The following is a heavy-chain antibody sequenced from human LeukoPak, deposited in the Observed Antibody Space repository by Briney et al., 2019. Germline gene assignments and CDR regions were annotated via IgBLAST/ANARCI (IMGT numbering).Heavy chain of an antibody. CDR1: GDSISYYY. CDR2: IYYSGST. V-gene: IGHV4-59*01. D-gene: IGHD6-13*01. CDR3: ARAGIAAAGNRWFDP. Sequence: SETLSLTCNVSGDSISYYYLTWIRQPPGKGLEWIGFIYYSGSTNYNPSLRSRVTISVDTSKNQFSLKLSSVTAADTAVYYCARAGIAAAGNRWFDPWGQGTLVTVSS. J-gene: IGHJ5*02.